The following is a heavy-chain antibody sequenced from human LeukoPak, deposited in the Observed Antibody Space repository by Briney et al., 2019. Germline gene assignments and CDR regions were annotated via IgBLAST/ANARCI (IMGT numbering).Heavy chain of an antibody. D-gene: IGHD2-2*01. CDR1: GYSISSGNY. Sequence: SETLSLTCSVSGYSISSGNYWGWIRLPPGKGLQWIGSIYHSGSTYYNPSLKSRVTISVDTSKNQFSLKLSSVTAANTAVYYCAKGYCRGNSCYDDRGAFDYWGQGTLVTVSS. CDR2: IYHSGST. V-gene: IGHV4-38-2*02. J-gene: IGHJ4*02. CDR3: AKGYCRGNSCYDDRGAFDY.